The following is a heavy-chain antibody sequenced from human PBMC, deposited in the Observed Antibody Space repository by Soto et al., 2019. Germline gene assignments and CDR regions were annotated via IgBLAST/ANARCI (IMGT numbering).Heavy chain of an antibody. V-gene: IGHV4-31*03. CDR3: AREEVAYYDSGSYNWFVP. Sequence: QVQLQESGPRLVKPSQTLSLTCTVSGGSISSGSYYWTWIRQHPGKGLEWIGYIYNSGSTYYNPSLQSRVTITVDKSEHQFSLKLRSVTAAATAIYYRAREEVAYYDSGSYNWFVPWGQGALVTVSS. J-gene: IGHJ5*02. CDR1: GGSISSGSYY. D-gene: IGHD3-10*01. CDR2: IYNSGST.